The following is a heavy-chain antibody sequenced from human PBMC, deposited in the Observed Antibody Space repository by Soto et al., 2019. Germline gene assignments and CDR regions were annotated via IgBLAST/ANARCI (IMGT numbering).Heavy chain of an antibody. V-gene: IGHV3-23*01. CDR1: GFPISISKA. Sequence: QSGGPVRPSCAGSGFPISISKAMTCVRQAPGKGLEWVSSFIGNGIDTIDADSVNGRFTISRDNSRNTLYLKIENLSVDDTVVSYCAKGPIVGSYFSFVDMDVWGQGTSVTVSS. J-gene: IGHJ6*02. CDR3: AKGPIVGSYFSFVDMDV. D-gene: IGHD1-26*01. CDR2: FIGNGIDT.